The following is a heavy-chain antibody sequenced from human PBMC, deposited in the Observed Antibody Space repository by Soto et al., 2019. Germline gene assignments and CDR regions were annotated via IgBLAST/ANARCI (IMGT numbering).Heavy chain of an antibody. J-gene: IGHJ5*02. Sequence: QVQLVQSGAEVKKPGASVKVSCKASGYTFTSYYMHWVRQAPGQGLEWMGIINPSGGSTSYAQKFQGRVTRTRDTFTSTVYMELSSLRSEDTAVYYCARDYYYDSSPWGFNWFDPWGQGTLVTVSS. CDR2: INPSGGST. V-gene: IGHV1-46*03. D-gene: IGHD3-22*01. CDR3: ARDYYYDSSPWGFNWFDP. CDR1: GYTFTSYY.